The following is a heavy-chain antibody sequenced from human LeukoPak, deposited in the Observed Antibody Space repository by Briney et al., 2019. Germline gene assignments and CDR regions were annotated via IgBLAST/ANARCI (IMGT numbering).Heavy chain of an antibody. Sequence: QPGGSLRLSCMAAGFTCDDSAMHWVRQPAGGRVEWVSLSSWNDGTMYYADAVKGRFSISRDNDQNSVYLQTTSLQVEDPAFYYCAKGNAIVSTSAPFDYWGQGTLVTVSS. CDR1: GFTCDDSA. CDR2: SSWNDGTM. CDR3: AKGNAIVSTSAPFDY. V-gene: IGHV3-43D*03. D-gene: IGHD2-8*01. J-gene: IGHJ4*02.